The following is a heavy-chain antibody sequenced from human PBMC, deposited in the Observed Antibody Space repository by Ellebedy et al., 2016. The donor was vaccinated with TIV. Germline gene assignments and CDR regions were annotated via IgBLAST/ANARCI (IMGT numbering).Heavy chain of an antibody. J-gene: IGHJ3*02. V-gene: IGHV3-30-3*01. CDR1: GFTFSTYA. Sequence: GESLKISCAASGFTFSTYAMHWVRQTPGKGLEWLAVTSYDGSNRYYADSVKGRFTISRDNAKNSVYLQMTSLRAEDTAVYYCAREGITVLRGDPGTFDIWGQGTVVTVSS. D-gene: IGHD3-10*01. CDR3: AREGITVLRGDPGTFDI. CDR2: TSYDGSNR.